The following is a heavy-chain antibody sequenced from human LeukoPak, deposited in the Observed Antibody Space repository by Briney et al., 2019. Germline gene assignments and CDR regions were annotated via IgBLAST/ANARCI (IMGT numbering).Heavy chain of an antibody. CDR1: GFTLSDYY. CDR3: ARDQDSSSSRYFDY. CDR2: ISSSGSTI. V-gene: IGHV3-11*01. D-gene: IGHD6-6*01. J-gene: IGHJ4*02. Sequence: GGSLRLSCAASGFTLSDYYMSWIRQAPGKGVEWVSYISSSGSTIYYADSVKGRFTISRDNAKNSLYLQMNSLRAEDTAVYYCARDQDSSSSRYFDYWGQGTLVTVSS.